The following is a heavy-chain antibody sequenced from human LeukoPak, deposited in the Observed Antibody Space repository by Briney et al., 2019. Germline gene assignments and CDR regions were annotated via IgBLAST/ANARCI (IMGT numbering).Heavy chain of an antibody. Sequence: ASVKVSCKASGYTFTGYYMHWVRQAPGQGLGGVGWINPNSGGTNYAQRFQGRVTMTRDTSISTAYMELSRLRSDDTAVYYCAFSVGATMGFDYWGQGTLVTVSS. CDR2: INPNSGGT. D-gene: IGHD1-26*01. V-gene: IGHV1-2*02. CDR3: AFSVGATMGFDY. J-gene: IGHJ4*02. CDR1: GYTFTGYY.